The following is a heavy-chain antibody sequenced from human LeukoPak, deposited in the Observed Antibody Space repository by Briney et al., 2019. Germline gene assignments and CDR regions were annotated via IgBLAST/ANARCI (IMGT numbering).Heavy chain of an antibody. Sequence: GASVKVSCKASGYTFTSYAISWVRQAPGQGLEWMGRIIPILGIANYAQKFQGRVTITADKSTSTAYMELSSLRSEDTAVYYCASPEGGVVVAATYYYGMDVWGQGTTVTVSS. D-gene: IGHD2-15*01. V-gene: IGHV1-69*04. CDR3: ASPEGGVVVAATYYYGMDV. CDR1: GYTFTSYA. J-gene: IGHJ6*02. CDR2: IIPILGIA.